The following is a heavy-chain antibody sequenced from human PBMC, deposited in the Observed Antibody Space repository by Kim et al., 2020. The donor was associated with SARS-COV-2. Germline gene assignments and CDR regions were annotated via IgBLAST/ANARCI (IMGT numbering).Heavy chain of an antibody. Sequence: GSTNSTPSPKSRVTVSLDTSKNKFNLKLSSVAVADTAVYYCARQAGRKFDPWGQGTLVTVSS. V-gene: IGHV4-59*08. CDR3: ARQAGRKFDP. CDR2: GST. D-gene: IGHD3-10*01. J-gene: IGHJ5*02.